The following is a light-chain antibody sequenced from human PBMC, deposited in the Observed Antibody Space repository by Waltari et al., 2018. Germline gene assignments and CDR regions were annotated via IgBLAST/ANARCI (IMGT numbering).Light chain of an antibody. Sequence: EIVLTQSPATLSLSPGDRATLSCRASHSVDTSLAWYQQKLGQAPRLLIYDVFYRATGIPARFSGRGSGTDFTLTISSLEPEDFALYFCQQRRDWLITFGQGTRLEIK. CDR3: QQRRDWLIT. CDR2: DVF. J-gene: IGKJ5*01. CDR1: HSVDTS. V-gene: IGKV3-11*01.